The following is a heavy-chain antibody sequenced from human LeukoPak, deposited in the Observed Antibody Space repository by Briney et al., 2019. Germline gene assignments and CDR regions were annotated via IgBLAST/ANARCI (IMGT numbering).Heavy chain of an antibody. D-gene: IGHD3-9*01. CDR1: GFTFSSYA. CDR3: ARDRLRYFDWLLTEDDY. Sequence: GGSLRLSCAASGFTFSSYAMSWVRQAPGKGLEWVANIKQDGSEKYYVDSVKGRFTISRDNAKNSLYLQMNSLRAEDTAVYYCARDRLRYFDWLLTEDDYWGQGTLVTVSS. CDR2: IKQDGSEK. V-gene: IGHV3-7*01. J-gene: IGHJ4*02.